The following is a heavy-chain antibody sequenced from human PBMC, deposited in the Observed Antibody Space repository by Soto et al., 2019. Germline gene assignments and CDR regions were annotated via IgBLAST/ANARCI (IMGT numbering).Heavy chain of an antibody. CDR2: ISYDGSNT. D-gene: IGHD1-20*01. J-gene: IGHJ3*02. CDR1: GFTFSNYG. Sequence: PGGSLRLSCAASGFTFSNYGMSWVRQAPGKGLEWVATISYDGSNTYYADSVKGRFTISRDNSKNTLYLQMNSLRPDDAAVYYCARDLGISGLGRWAFDIWGQGTMVTVSS. CDR3: ARDLGISGLGRWAFDI. V-gene: IGHV3-30*03.